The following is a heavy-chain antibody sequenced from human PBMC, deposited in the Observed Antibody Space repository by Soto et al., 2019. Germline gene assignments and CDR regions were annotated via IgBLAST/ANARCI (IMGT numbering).Heavy chain of an antibody. V-gene: IGHV5-10-1*01. J-gene: IGHJ4*02. Sequence: GESLKISCKGSGYSFTNYWIHWVRQMAGKGLEWMGRIDADDSYTNYSPSCQGHVTISVDKSISTAYLQWSSLHASDTAIYYCARLPPPTYCSGSTCSGYWGQGTLVTVSS. CDR2: IDADDSYT. CDR1: GYSFTNYW. CDR3: ARLPPPTYCSGSTCSGY. D-gene: IGHD2-15*01.